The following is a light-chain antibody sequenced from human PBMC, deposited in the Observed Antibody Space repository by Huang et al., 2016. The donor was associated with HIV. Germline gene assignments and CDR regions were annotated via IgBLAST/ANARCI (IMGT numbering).Light chain of an antibody. CDR1: QGISTS. CDR2: AAS. CDR3: QLFKGYPLS. J-gene: IGKJ4*01. V-gene: IGKV1-9*01. Sequence: IQLTQSPSSLSASVGDRVTITCRASQGISTSLAWYQQKPGKAPKLLIYAASTLQSVVPSRFSGSGSGTDFTLTISSLQPEDSATYYCQLFKGYPLSFGGGTKVEIK.